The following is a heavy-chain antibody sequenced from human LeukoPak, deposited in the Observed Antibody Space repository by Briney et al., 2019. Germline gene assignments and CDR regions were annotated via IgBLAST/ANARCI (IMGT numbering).Heavy chain of an antibody. V-gene: IGHV3-23*01. CDR2: VSGSAGRT. Sequence: GGSLRLSCAASGFTFSSFAMTWVRQAPGKGLEWVSTVSGSAGRTDYADSVKGRFTISRDNLKNALYLQMNGLRAEDTAVYYCAKNRGHCVDGVCHNYYYMDVWGRGTTVTVSS. CDR1: GFTFSSFA. CDR3: AKNRGHCVDGVCHNYYYMDV. D-gene: IGHD2-8*02. J-gene: IGHJ6*03.